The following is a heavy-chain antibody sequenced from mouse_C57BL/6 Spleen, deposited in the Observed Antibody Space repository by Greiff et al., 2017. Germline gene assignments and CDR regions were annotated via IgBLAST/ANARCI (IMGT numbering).Heavy chain of an antibody. D-gene: IGHD2-3*01. CDR3: ARSIDGYFFAY. CDR1: GYAFTNYL. CDR2: INPGSGGT. J-gene: IGHJ3*01. V-gene: IGHV1-54*01. Sequence: VQLVESGAELVRPGTSVKVSCKASGYAFTNYLIEWVKQRPGQGLEWIGVINPGSGGTNYNEKFKGKATLTADKSSSTAYMQLSSLTSEDSAVYFCARSIDGYFFAYWGQGTLVTVSA.